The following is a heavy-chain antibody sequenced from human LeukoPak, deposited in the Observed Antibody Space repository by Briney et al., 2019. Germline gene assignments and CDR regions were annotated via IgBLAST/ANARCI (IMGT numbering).Heavy chain of an antibody. CDR2: IIPIFGTA. CDR1: GGTFSSYA. V-gene: IGHV1-69*13. CDR3: ARGDHYYDSSGRHDAFDI. D-gene: IGHD3-22*01. Sequence: SVNVSCKASGGTFSSYAISWVRQAPGQGLEWMGGIIPIFGTANYAQKFQGRVTITADESTSTAYMELSSLRSEDTAVYYCARGDHYYDSSGRHDAFDIWGQGTMVTVSS. J-gene: IGHJ3*02.